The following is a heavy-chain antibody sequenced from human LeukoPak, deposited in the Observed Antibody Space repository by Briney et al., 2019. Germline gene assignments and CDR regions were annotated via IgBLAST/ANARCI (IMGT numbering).Heavy chain of an antibody. J-gene: IGHJ5*02. D-gene: IGHD2-2*01. CDR2: IYYSGST. V-gene: IGHV4-30-4*08. CDR1: AGSISSGDYY. CDR3: ARDQSRWYCSSTSCYGNNWFDP. Sequence: TSETLSLTCTVSAGSISSGDYYWSWIRQPPGKGLEWIGYIYYSGSTYYNPSLKSRVTISVDTSKNQFSLKLSSVTAADTAVYYCARDQSRWYCSSTSCYGNNWFDPWGQGTLVTVSS.